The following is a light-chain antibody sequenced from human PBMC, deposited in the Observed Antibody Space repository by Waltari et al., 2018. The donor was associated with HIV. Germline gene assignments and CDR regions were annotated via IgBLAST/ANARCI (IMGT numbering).Light chain of an antibody. J-gene: IGLJ2*01. Sequence: QSALTQPPSASGSPGQSVTISCTGNSSDVGGYNYVSWYQQLPGRAPKLMIYDVTKRPSRVPDRFSGSKSGNTASLTVSGLQAEDEVDHFCSSYSGSNTLVFGGGTKLTVL. CDR1: SSDVGGYNY. V-gene: IGLV2-8*01. CDR2: DVT. CDR3: SSYSGSNTLV.